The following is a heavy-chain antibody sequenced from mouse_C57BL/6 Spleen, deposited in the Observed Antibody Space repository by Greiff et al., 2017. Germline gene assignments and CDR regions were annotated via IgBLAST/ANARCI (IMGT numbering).Heavy chain of an antibody. CDR1: GFTFSSYA. CDR2: LSSGGDYI. Sequence: EVHLVESGEGLVKPGGSLKLSCAASGFTFSSYAMSWVRQTPEKRLEWVAYLSSGGDYIYYADTVQGRFTISRDNARNTLYLQMSSLKSEDTAMYYCTTLPTLYAMDYWGQGTSVTVSS. V-gene: IGHV5-9-1*02. CDR3: TTLPTLYAMDY. J-gene: IGHJ4*01. D-gene: IGHD6-1*01.